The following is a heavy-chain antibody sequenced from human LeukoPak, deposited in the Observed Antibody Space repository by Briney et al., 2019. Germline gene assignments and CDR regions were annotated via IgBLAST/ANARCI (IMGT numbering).Heavy chain of an antibody. CDR2: IYYSGST. Sequence: SETLSLTLTGSGGAINNYYWRRDRPPPGEGLEWIGYIYYSGSTNYNPSLKSRVTISVDTSKNQFSLKLSSVTAADTAVYYCARADPDSGDGMDVWGQGTTVTVSS. J-gene: IGHJ6*02. CDR3: ARADPDSGDGMDV. D-gene: IGHD6-25*01. V-gene: IGHV4-59*01. CDR1: GGAINNYY.